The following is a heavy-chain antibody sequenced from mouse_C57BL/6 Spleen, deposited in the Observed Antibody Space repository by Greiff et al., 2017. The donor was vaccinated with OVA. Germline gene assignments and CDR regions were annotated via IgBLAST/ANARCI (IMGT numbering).Heavy chain of an antibody. CDR1: GYTFTDYE. J-gene: IGHJ2*01. V-gene: IGHV1-15*01. Sequence: LQESGAELVRPGASVTLSCKASGYTFTDYEMHWVKQTPVHGLEWIGAIDPETGGTAYNQKFKGKAILTADKSSSTAYMELRSLTSEDSAVYYCTREDDGYSFDYWGQGTTLTVSS. D-gene: IGHD2-3*01. CDR2: IDPETGGT. CDR3: TREDDGYSFDY.